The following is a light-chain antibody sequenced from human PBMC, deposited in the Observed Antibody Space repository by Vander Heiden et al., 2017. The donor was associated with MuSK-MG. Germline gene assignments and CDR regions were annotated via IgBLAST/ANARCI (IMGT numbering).Light chain of an antibody. CDR2: RSM. J-gene: IGLJ2*01. Sequence: QSVVTQPPSASATPGQGVTISCSGSRSTIRTHSVYSYPHPTGTAPKLLIYRSMKRHSGAPDRCSGSKSGTSATVATSGLQAEEEADYYCAAGDDSSNGMVFGGGTKRSVL. CDR1: RSTIRTHS. CDR3: AAGDDSSNGMV. V-gene: IGLV1-44*01.